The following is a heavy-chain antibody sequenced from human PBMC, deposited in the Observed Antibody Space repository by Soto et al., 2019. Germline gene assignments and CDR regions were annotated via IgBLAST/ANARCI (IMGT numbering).Heavy chain of an antibody. CDR1: GFTFSSYS. Sequence: EVQLVESGGGLVKPGGSLRLSCAASGFTFSSYSMNWVRQAPGKGLEWVSSISSSSSYIYYADSVKGRFTISRDNGKHSLYLQMNSLRAEDKAVYYWARDQPGYSYGYGLGYWSQGTLVTVCS. D-gene: IGHD5-18*01. CDR3: ARDQPGYSYGYGLGY. J-gene: IGHJ4*02. CDR2: ISSSSSYI. V-gene: IGHV3-21*01.